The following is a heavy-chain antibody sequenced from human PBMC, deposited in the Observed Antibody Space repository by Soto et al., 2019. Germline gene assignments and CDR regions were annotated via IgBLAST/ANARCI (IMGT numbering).Heavy chain of an antibody. CDR1: GYTFTIYA. CDR3: ARDPGWLFPFYYMDV. J-gene: IGHJ6*03. Sequence: ASVKASCKASGYTFTIYAMHWVRQAPGQRLEWMGWINAGNGNTKYSQKFQGRVTITRDTSASTAYMELGSLRSEDTAVYYCARDPGWLFPFYYMDVWGKGTTVTVSS. D-gene: IGHD3-22*01. CDR2: INAGNGNT. V-gene: IGHV1-3*01.